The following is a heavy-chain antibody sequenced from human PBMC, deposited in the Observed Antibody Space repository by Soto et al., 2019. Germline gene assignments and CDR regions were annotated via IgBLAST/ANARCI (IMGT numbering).Heavy chain of an antibody. CDR1: GGSFSGQF. V-gene: IGHV4-34*01. CDR3: ARKSSIASRGLFRYNYYGMDV. D-gene: IGHD6-6*01. CDR2: IDHSGNS. Sequence: QVQLQQWGAGLLKPSETLSLTCAVYGGSFSGQFWDWIRQPPGKGLGWIGEIDHSGNSNYNPSLKSRVTISVDTSKNQFSLKLTSVTAADTAVYYCARKSSIASRGLFRYNYYGMDVWGQGTTVTVSS. J-gene: IGHJ6*02.